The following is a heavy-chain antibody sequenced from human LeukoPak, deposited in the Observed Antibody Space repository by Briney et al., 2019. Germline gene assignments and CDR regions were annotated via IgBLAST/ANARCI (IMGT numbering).Heavy chain of an antibody. Sequence: SATLSLTCTVSGGSINSYYWSWIRQPPGKGLEWIGYIYYSGRTNYNPSLKSRVTISRDTSKNQFSLKLRSVTAADTAVYYCTSGGMVSGDYWGHGTLVTVSP. J-gene: IGHJ4*01. CDR2: IYYSGRT. CDR1: GGSINSYY. D-gene: IGHD2-8*01. V-gene: IGHV4-59*01. CDR3: TSGGMVSGDY.